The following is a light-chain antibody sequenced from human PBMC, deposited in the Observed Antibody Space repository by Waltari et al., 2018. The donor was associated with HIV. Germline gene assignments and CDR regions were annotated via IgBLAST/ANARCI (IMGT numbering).Light chain of an antibody. Sequence: QSVLTQPPSVSAAPGQRVTISCTGSSPNIGPGSDVHWYQQLPGTAPKLLIYVNSNRPSWVPDRFSGSKAGTAASLAISGLQPDDETDYYCQSYDRSLSNWVFGGGTKLTVL. CDR1: SPNIGPGSD. V-gene: IGLV1-40*01. CDR2: VNS. CDR3: QSYDRSLSNWV. J-gene: IGLJ3*02.